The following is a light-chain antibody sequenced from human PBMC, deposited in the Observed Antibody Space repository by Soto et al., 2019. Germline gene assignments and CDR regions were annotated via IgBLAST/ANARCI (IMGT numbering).Light chain of an antibody. Sequence: DIQMTQSPSTLSASVGDRVTITCRASQSLNSLLAWYQQKPGRAPKLLIYDASTLESGVPSRFSGSGSGTEFTLTISSLQTDDFATDYCQQYNSYSSWTFGQGTKVEIK. J-gene: IGKJ1*01. CDR2: DAS. CDR1: QSLNSL. CDR3: QQYNSYSSWT. V-gene: IGKV1-5*01.